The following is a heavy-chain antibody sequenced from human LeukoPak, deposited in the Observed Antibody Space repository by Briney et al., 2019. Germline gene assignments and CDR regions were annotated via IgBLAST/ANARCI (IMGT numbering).Heavy chain of an antibody. CDR3: ARRQRSRYYYYMDV. CDR2: ISYDGSNK. V-gene: IGHV3-30*04. J-gene: IGHJ6*03. Sequence: GGSLRLSCAASGFTFSSYAMHWVRQAPGKGLEWVAVISYDGSNKYYADSVKGRFTISRDNSKNTLYLQMNSLRAEDTAVYYCARRQRSRYYYYMDVWGKGTTVTVSS. D-gene: IGHD1-26*01. CDR1: GFTFSSYA.